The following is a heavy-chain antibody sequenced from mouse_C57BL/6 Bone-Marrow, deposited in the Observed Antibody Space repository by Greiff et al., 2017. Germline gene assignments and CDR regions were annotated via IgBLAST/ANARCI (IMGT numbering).Heavy chain of an antibody. V-gene: IGHV1-69*01. Sequence: QVQLQQPGAELVMPGASVKLSCKASGYTFTSYWMHWVKQRPGQGLEWIGDIDPSDSYTNYNQKFKGKSTLTVDKSSSTAYMQLSSLTTADSAVSYCARSHYGSSYGFAYWGQGTLVTVSA. CDR1: GYTFTSYW. D-gene: IGHD1-1*01. CDR2: IDPSDSYT. CDR3: ARSHYGSSYGFAY. J-gene: IGHJ3*01.